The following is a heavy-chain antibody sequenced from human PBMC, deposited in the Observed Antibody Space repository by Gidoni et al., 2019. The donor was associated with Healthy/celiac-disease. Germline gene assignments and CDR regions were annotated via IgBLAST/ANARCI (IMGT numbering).Heavy chain of an antibody. CDR2: IYPGDSDT. CDR3: ARHLDSSSSAFDI. CDR1: GSSFTSYW. J-gene: IGHJ3*02. D-gene: IGHD6-13*01. V-gene: IGHV5-51*01. Sequence: EVQLVQSGAEVKKTGESLKISCKGSGSSFTSYWIGWVRQMPGKGLEWMGIIYPGDSDTRYSPSFQGQVTISADKSISTAYLQWSSLKASDTAMYYCARHLDSSSSAFDIWGQGTMVTVSS.